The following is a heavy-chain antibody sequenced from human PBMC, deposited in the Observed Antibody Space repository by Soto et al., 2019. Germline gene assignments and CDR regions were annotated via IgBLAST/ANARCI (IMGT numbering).Heavy chain of an antibody. Sequence: EVQLVESGGGLVQPGGSLRLSCAASGFTFSDYWMHWVRQIPGKGLVWVSRINGVGSSTVYADSVKGRFSISRDNVKNILYAHMNSLRVEDTAVYYCARATTSTAYGMDVWGQGTTVTVSS. V-gene: IGHV3-74*01. J-gene: IGHJ6*02. CDR1: GFTFSDYW. CDR3: ARATTSTAYGMDV. CDR2: INGVGSST. D-gene: IGHD1-1*01.